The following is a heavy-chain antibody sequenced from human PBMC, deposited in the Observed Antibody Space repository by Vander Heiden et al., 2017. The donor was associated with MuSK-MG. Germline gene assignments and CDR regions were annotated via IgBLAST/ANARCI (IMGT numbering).Heavy chain of an antibody. CDR1: GFPFSSYA. D-gene: IGHD3-16*01. CDR3: ARDRGLWGSLDY. CDR2: ISYDGSNK. V-gene: IGHV3-30*04. Sequence: QVPLVESGGGVVHPGRSLRLSCAASGFPFSSYAMHWVRQAPGKGLEWVAVISYDGSNKYYADSVKGRFTISRDNSKNTLYLQMNSLRAEDTAVYYCARDRGLWGSLDYWGQGTLVTVSS. J-gene: IGHJ4*02.